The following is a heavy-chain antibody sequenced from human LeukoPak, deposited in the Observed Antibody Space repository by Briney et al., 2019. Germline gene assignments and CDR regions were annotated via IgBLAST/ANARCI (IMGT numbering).Heavy chain of an antibody. CDR3: ARGPVSSHGMDV. V-gene: IGHV1-8*01. Sequence: ASVKVSCKASGYTFTSYDINWVRQATGQGLEWMGLKNPNSGRTGFAQKFQGRFTMTTDTSISTAYMELSSLTSEDTAVYYCARGPVSSHGMDVWGQGTTVTVSS. CDR2: KNPNSGRT. CDR1: GYTFTSYD. J-gene: IGHJ6*02.